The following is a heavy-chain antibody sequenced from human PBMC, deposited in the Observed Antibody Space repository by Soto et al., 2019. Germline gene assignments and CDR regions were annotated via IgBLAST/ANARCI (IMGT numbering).Heavy chain of an antibody. CDR2: FYDLDGT. V-gene: IGHV3-53*01. Sequence: QPGGSPRLSCAVSGLTVSGKKYVAWVRQAPGKGLEWVSGFYDLDGTYYADSLKGRFTTSGDSSRTIVYLQMNGLRPEDTAVYYCATWHLQEHAYDVWGQGTTVTVSS. CDR3: ATWHLQEHAYDV. J-gene: IGHJ3*01. CDR1: GLTVSGKKY. D-gene: IGHD4-4*01.